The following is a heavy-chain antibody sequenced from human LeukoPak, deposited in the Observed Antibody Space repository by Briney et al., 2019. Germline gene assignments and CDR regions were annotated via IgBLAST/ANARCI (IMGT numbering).Heavy chain of an antibody. D-gene: IGHD5-12*01. Sequence: GGSLRLSCAASGFTFSSYEMNWVRQAPGKGLEWVSYISSSSSTIYYADSVKGRFTISRDNAKNSLYLQMNSLRAEDTAVYYCARDVYSYYYYMDVWGKGTTVTVSS. V-gene: IGHV3-48*01. CDR1: GFTFSSYE. CDR3: ARDVYSYYYYMDV. CDR2: ISSSSSTI. J-gene: IGHJ6*03.